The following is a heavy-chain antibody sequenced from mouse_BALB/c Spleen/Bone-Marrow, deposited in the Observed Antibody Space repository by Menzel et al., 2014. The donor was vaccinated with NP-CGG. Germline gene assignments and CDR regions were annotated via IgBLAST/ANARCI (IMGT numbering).Heavy chain of an antibody. D-gene: IGHD4-1*01. CDR3: ARQLAYAMDY. V-gene: IGHV5-12*02. Sequence: EVQGVESGGGLVQPGGSLKLSCATSGFTFSDYYMYWVRQTPEKRLEWVAYITKGGGSTYYPDIVKGRFTISRDNAKNTLYLQMSRLKSEDTAMYYCARQLAYAMDYWGQGTSDTVSS. J-gene: IGHJ4*01. CDR1: GFTFSDYY. CDR2: ITKGGGST.